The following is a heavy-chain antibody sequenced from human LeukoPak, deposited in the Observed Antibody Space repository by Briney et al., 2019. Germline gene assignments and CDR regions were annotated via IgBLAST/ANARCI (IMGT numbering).Heavy chain of an antibody. CDR2: INHSGST. J-gene: IGHJ6*02. V-gene: IGHV4-34*01. CDR3: ARGLVAANYAMDV. D-gene: IGHD6-6*01. Sequence: PSETLSLTCAVYGGSFSGYYWSWIRQPPGKGLEWIGEINHSGSTNYNPSLKSRVTISVDTSKNQFSLNLNSVTAADTAVYYCARGLVAANYAMDVWGQGTTVTVSS. CDR1: GGSFSGYY.